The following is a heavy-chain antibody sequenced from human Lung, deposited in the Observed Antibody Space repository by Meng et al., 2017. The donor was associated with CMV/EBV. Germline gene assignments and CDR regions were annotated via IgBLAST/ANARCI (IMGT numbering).Heavy chain of an antibody. V-gene: IGHV1-18*01. CDR2: ISANSGNT. Sequence: ASXXVSXKASGYAFTSYGISWVRRAPGQGLEWMGWISANSGNTHYDQNLQGRVTMTTDTSTSTAYMDLRSLSSDDTAVYYCARATDTLYQLLFSRVPPYYYYGMDVXGQGXTVTVSS. J-gene: IGHJ6*02. CDR1: GYAFTSYG. D-gene: IGHD2-2*01. CDR3: ARATDTLYQLLFSRVPPYYYYGMDV.